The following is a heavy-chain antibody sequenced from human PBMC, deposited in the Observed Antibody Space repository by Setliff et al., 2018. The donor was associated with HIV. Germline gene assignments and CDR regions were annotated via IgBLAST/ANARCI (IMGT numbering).Heavy chain of an antibody. V-gene: IGHV4-61*02. J-gene: IGHJ3*02. CDR1: GDSISSGSYY. Sequence: NPSETLSLTCTVSGDSISSGSYYGSWIRQPAGKGLHWIGRIYTSGSTNYNPSLKSRVTISLDTSKNQFSLKLSSVTAADTAVYYCARMPTNITPNGFDIRGQGTMVTVSS. CDR2: IYTSGST. D-gene: IGHD1-1*01. CDR3: ARMPTNITPNGFDI.